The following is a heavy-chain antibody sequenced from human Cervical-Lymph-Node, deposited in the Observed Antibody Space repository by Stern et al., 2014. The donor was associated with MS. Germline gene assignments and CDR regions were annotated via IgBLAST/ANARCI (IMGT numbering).Heavy chain of an antibody. CDR3: VRADGSTDDY. CDR1: GFTFRNYY. V-gene: IGHV3-11*01. D-gene: IGHD3-10*01. J-gene: IGHJ4*02. CDR2: ISSSGDQI. Sequence: VQLVQSGGGLVKPGGSLRLSCAASGFTFRNYYMSWIRQAPGKGLEWVSYISSSGDQIDYADSVKGRFTISRDNAKNSLYLQMNSLRADDTAIYYCVRADGSTDDYWGQGTLVTVSS.